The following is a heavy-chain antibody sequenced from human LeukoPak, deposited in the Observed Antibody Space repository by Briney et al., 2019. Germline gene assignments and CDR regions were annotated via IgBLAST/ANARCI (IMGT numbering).Heavy chain of an antibody. D-gene: IGHD7-27*01. V-gene: IGHV4-4*09. Sequence: SETLSLTCTVSGVSIIDHNWSWIRQPPGKGLEWIGNIYASGSRYFNPSLKRRAAISVDTSKNQFSLNLTSVTAADTAMFYCARLKPRYLGTFDSWGQGALVTVSS. CDR1: GVSIIDHN. J-gene: IGHJ4*02. CDR3: ARLKPRYLGTFDS. CDR2: IYASGSR.